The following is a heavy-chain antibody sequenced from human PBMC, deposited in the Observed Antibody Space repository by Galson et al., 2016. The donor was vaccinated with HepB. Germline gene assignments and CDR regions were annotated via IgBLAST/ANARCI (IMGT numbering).Heavy chain of an antibody. D-gene: IGHD6-19*01. CDR2: IYHSGTT. J-gene: IGHJ4*02. Sequence: ETLSLTCAVSGGSLSSRDWWSWVRQPPGKGLQWIGEIYHSGTTNYNPSLKSRVTISVDKSKNQFSLKLSSVTAADTAVYYCAREIAVAGHLDYWGQRTLVTVSS. CDR1: GGSLSSRDW. CDR3: AREIAVAGHLDY. V-gene: IGHV4-4*02.